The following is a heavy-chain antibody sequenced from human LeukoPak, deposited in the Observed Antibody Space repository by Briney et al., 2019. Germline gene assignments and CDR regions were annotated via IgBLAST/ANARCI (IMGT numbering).Heavy chain of an antibody. CDR3: AKEGGSYPSYYFDD. J-gene: IGHJ4*02. Sequence: GGSLRLSCAASGFTFSNTAMSWVRQAPGKGLEWVSAISGSGGSTYYADAVKGRFTISRDNSKNTLYLQMNSLRAEDTAVYYCAKEGGSYPSYYFDDWGQGTLVTVSS. CDR1: GFTFSNTA. CDR2: ISGSGGST. V-gene: IGHV3-23*01. D-gene: IGHD1-26*01.